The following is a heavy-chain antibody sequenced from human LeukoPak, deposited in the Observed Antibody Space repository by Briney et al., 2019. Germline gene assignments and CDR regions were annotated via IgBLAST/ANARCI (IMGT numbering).Heavy chain of an antibody. CDR3: VTDLVIKGYFDY. V-gene: IGHV3-15*01. CDR2: IKSKTDGGTT. CDR1: GFTFSNAW. J-gene: IGHJ4*02. D-gene: IGHD2-21*01. Sequence: GGSLGLSCAASGFTFSNAWMSWVRQAPGKGLEWVGRIKSKTDGGTTDYAAPVKGRFTISRDDSKNTLYLQMNSLKTEDTAVYYCVTDLVIKGYFDYWGQGALVTVSS.